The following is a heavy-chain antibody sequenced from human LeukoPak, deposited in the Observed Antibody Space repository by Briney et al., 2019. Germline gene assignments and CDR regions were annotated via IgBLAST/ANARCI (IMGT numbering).Heavy chain of an antibody. CDR2: ISSSSTYI. V-gene: IGHV3-21*01. Sequence: GGSLRLSCAASGFTFSTYSMNWVRQAPGKGLEWVSSISSSSTYIYYADSVRGRFTISRDNAKNSLYLQMNSLRVEDTAVYYCARDPPGSYYGSYWGQGTLVTVSS. D-gene: IGHD1-26*01. CDR3: ARDPPGSYYGSY. J-gene: IGHJ4*02. CDR1: GFTFSTYS.